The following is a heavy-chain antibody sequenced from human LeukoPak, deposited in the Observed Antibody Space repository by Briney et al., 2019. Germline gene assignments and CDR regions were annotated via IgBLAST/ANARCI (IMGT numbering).Heavy chain of an antibody. CDR3: ALDYSGSGSYYRDY. CDR1: GITVSSNF. J-gene: IGHJ4*02. CDR2: PFTGNSA. Sequence: GGSLRLSCAASGITVSSNFMYWVRQAPGKGLQCVSVPFTGNSAYYADSVKGRFTISRDNSNNTLYLQMDSLRVEDTAVYYCALDYSGSGSYYRDYWGQGILVTVSS. V-gene: IGHV3-66*01. D-gene: IGHD3-10*01.